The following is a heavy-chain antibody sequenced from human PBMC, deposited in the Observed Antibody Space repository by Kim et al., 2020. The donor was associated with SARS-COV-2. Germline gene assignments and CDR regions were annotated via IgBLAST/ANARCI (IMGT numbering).Heavy chain of an antibody. Sequence: GESLKISCAASGFTFSSYAMSWVRQAPGKGLEWVSAISDTGDTTYYADSVKGRFAISRDNSKNTLYLQMTTLRADDTAVYYCAKRSGNNWGQGTLVTVSS. CDR1: GFTFSSYA. D-gene: IGHD3-10*01. J-gene: IGHJ4*02. CDR2: ISDTGDTT. V-gene: IGHV3-23*01. CDR3: AKRSGNN.